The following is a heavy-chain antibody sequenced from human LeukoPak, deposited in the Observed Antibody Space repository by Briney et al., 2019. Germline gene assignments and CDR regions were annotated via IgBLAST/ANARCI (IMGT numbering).Heavy chain of an antibody. D-gene: IGHD5-12*01. V-gene: IGHV3-23*01. Sequence: GGSLRLSCAASGFTFSSYAMSWVRQAPGKGLEWVSTISGGGGSTYYADSVKGRFTISRDNSKNTLYLQMNSLRPEDTAVYCCAKEGIVATIEMPDYWGQGTLVTVSS. J-gene: IGHJ4*02. CDR3: AKEGIVATIEMPDY. CDR2: ISGGGGST. CDR1: GFTFSSYA.